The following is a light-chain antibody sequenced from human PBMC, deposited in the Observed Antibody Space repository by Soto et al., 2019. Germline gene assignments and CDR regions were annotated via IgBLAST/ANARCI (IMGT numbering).Light chain of an antibody. Sequence: SYELTQPPSVSVSPGQTASITCSGGKLGVKYACWYQQKPGLSPVLVIYQDSKRPSGIPERFSGSNSGNTATLTISGTQAMDEADYYCQAWDSSTVVFGGGTKLTVL. CDR2: QDS. J-gene: IGLJ2*01. V-gene: IGLV3-1*01. CDR3: QAWDSSTVV. CDR1: KLGVKY.